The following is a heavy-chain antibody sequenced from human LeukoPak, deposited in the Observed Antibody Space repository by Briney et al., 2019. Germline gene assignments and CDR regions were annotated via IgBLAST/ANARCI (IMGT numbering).Heavy chain of an antibody. V-gene: IGHV3-30*04. D-gene: IGHD6-19*01. CDR1: GFTFSSYA. CDR3: ARDLRLGRSGWTYFDY. CDR2: ISYDGSNK. J-gene: IGHJ4*02. Sequence: GGSLRLSCAASGFTFSSYAMHWVRQAPGKGLEWVAVISYDGSNKYYADSVKGRFTISRDNSKNTLYLQMNSLRAEDTAVYYCARDLRLGRSGWTYFDYWGQGTLVTVSS.